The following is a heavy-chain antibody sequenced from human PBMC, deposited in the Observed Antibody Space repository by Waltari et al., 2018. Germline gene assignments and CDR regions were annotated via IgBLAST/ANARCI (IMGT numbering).Heavy chain of an antibody. CDR3: ARGSSRGFDY. J-gene: IGHJ4*02. CDR2: IYYSGST. D-gene: IGHD6-13*01. CDR1: GGSISSHY. Sequence: QVQLQESGPGLVKPSETLSLTCTVSGGSISSHYWSWIRQPPGKGLEWIGYIYYSGSTNSNPTLKSRVTISVDTSKNQFSLKLSSVTAADTAVYYGARGSSRGFDYWGQGTLVTVSS. V-gene: IGHV4-59*11.